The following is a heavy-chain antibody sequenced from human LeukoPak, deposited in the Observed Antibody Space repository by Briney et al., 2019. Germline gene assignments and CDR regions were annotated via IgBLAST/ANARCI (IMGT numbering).Heavy chain of an antibody. V-gene: IGHV4-34*01. J-gene: IGHJ6*03. D-gene: IGHD2-2*01. CDR1: GGSFTGYY. Sequence: SETLSLTCAVYGGSFTGYYWSWIRQPPGKGLEWIGEINHSGSTNYNPPLKSRVTISVDTSKNQFSLKLSSVTAADTAVYYCARVRCSSTSCLHYMDVWGKGTTVTVSS. CDR2: INHSGST. CDR3: ARVRCSSTSCLHYMDV.